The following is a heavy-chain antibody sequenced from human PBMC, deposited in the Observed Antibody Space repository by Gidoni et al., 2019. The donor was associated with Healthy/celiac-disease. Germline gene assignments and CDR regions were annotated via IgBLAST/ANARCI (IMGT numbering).Heavy chain of an antibody. V-gene: IGHV3-23*01. J-gene: IGHJ5*02. D-gene: IGHD2-2*01. Sequence: RFTMSRDNSKNTLYLQMNSLRAEDTAVYYCAKDAVVPAAPFPGRWFDPWGQGTLVTVSS. CDR3: AKDAVVPAAPFPGRWFDP.